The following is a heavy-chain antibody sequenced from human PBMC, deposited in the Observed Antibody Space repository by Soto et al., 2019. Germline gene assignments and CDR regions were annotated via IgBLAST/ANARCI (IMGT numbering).Heavy chain of an antibody. Sequence: SLTCSVSRGSISSGDYNWSWIRQPPGQGLEWIGYMYYSGSTYDNPSIKSRVTISVDTSKNQFSLKLSSVTAADTAVYHRASAVVPAADHDFDYWGQGTLVTVSS. CDR1: RGSISSGDYN. CDR3: ASAVVPAADHDFDY. J-gene: IGHJ4*02. D-gene: IGHD2-2*01. CDR2: MYYSGST. V-gene: IGHV4-30-4*01.